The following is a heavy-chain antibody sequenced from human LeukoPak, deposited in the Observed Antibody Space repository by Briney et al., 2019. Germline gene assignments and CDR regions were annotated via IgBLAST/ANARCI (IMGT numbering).Heavy chain of an antibody. J-gene: IGHJ4*02. V-gene: IGHV3-48*01. CDR3: ARDSIQLWPNAIDF. D-gene: IGHD1-1*01. CDR1: GFTFSRYG. CDR2: ISSSSINI. Sequence: GGSLRLSCKASGFTFSRYGMNWVRQAPGKGLEWISYISSSSINIHYGDSVKGRFTISRDNAENSLYLQINSLRAEDTAVYYCARDSIQLWPNAIDFWGQGTLVTVSS.